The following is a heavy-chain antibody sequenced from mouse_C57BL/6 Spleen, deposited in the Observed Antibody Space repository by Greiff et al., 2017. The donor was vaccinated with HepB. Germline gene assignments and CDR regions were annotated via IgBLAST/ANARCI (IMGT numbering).Heavy chain of an antibody. CDR2: ISSGSSTI. J-gene: IGHJ2*01. V-gene: IGHV5-17*01. CDR3: ARGCYGSSFFDY. Sequence: EVMLVESGGGLVKPGGSLKLSCAASGFTFSDYGMHWVRQAPEKGLEWVAYISSGSSTIYYADTVKGRFTISRDTAKNTLFLQMTSLRSEDTAMYYCARGCYGSSFFDYWGQGTTLTVSS. CDR1: GFTFSDYG. D-gene: IGHD1-1*01.